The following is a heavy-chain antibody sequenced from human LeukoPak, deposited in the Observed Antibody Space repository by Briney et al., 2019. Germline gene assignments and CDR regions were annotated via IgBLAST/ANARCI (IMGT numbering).Heavy chain of an antibody. J-gene: IGHJ4*02. CDR2: ISYDGSNK. CDR3: ARDGEICGGDCYPTDMGYYFDY. V-gene: IGHV3-30*04. CDR1: GFTFSIYA. Sequence: GRSLRLSCAASGFTFSIYAMHRVRQAPGKGLEWVGVISYDGSNKYYADSVKGRFTISRDNSKNTLYLQMNSLRAEDTAVYYCARDGEICGGDCYPTDMGYYFDYRGQGTLVTVSS. D-gene: IGHD2-21*02.